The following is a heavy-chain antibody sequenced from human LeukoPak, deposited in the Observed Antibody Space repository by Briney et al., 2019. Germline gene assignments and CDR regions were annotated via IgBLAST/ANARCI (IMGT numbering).Heavy chain of an antibody. D-gene: IGHD1-1*01. V-gene: IGHV3-23*01. CDR1: GFTFSSYA. Sequence: GGSLRLSCEASGFTFSSYAMSWVRQAPGKGLEWVSAISGSGGSTYYADSVKGRFTISRDNSKNTLYLQMNSLRAEDTAVYYCAKWTNDYYYYGMDVWGQGTTVTVSS. CDR3: AKWTNDYYYYGMDV. J-gene: IGHJ6*02. CDR2: ISGSGGST.